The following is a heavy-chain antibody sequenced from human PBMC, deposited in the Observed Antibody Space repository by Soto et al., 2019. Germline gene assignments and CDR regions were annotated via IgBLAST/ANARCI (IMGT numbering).Heavy chain of an antibody. CDR2: INAGNGNT. Sequence: ASVKVSCKASGYTFTNYAMHWVRQAPGQRLEWMGWINAGNGNTEYSQKFQGRVTITREKSASTVYMDLSSLRSEDTAVYYCARKGQYSYGYWG. CDR1: GYTFTNYA. CDR3: ARKGQYSYGY. D-gene: IGHD3-16*01. J-gene: IGHJ4*01. V-gene: IGHV1-3*01.